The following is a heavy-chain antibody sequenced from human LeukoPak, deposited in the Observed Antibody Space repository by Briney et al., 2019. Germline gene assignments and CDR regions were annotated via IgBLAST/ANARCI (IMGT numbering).Heavy chain of an antibody. CDR3: AKEVEWELPASDY. Sequence: GRALRLSCAASGFTFSSYGMHWVRQAPGKGVEWVAVISYDGSNKYYADSVKGRFTISRDNSKNTLYLQMNSLRAEDTAVYYCAKEVEWELPASDYWGQGTLVNVSS. J-gene: IGHJ4*02. CDR2: ISYDGSNK. CDR1: GFTFSSYG. V-gene: IGHV3-30*18. D-gene: IGHD1-26*01.